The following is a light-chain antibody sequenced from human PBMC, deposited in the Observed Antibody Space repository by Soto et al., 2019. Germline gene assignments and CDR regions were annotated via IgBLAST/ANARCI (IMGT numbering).Light chain of an antibody. CDR2: DVS. V-gene: IGKV3-11*01. J-gene: IGKJ5*01. CDR1: QRVSRY. Sequence: EIVLTQSPATLSLSPGERATLSCRASQRVSRYLAWYQQKSGQAPRLLIYDVSNRATGIPARFSGSGSGTDFTLTISTLEPEDFAIYYCQQRHTWPITFGQGTRLEIK. CDR3: QQRHTWPIT.